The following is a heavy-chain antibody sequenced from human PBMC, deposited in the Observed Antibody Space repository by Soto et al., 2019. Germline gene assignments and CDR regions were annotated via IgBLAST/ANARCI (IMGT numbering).Heavy chain of an antibody. CDR3: ATLGPARLLAS. J-gene: IGHJ4*02. D-gene: IGHD1-26*01. Sequence: GGPLSLSGAASGLTFRNYDLHWAPQAPGKGLEWVSFLSGSGGGTYYADSVKGRFTISRDNSKNTLYLQMNSLRAEDTAVYYCATLGPARLLASWGQGTLVTVSS. CDR2: LSGSGGGT. CDR1: GLTFRNYD. V-gene: IGHV3-23*01.